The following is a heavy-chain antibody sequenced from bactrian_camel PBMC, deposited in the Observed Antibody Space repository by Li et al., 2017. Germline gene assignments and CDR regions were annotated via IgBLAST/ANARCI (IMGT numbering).Heavy chain of an antibody. J-gene: IGHJ6*01. CDR1: GYTYSNGC. Sequence: HVQLVESGGGSVQAGGSLRLSCAASGYTYSNGCMAWFRQAPGKERELVAVDYTQRATPHYADSVKGRFNVSRDNAKSTLNLQMNSLKPEDTGMYSCARVRAPCPVLSRFTLSPGIFDYWGQGTQVTV. V-gene: IGHV3S1*01. D-gene: IGHD5*01. CDR3: ARVRAPCPVLSRFTLSPGIFDY. CDR2: DYTQRATP.